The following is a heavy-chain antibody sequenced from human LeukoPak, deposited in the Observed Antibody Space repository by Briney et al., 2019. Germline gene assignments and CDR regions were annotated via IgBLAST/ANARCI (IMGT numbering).Heavy chain of an antibody. CDR1: GGSFSGYY. D-gene: IGHD6-13*01. V-gene: IGHV4-34*01. CDR3: ARGLGAAAGGY. CDR2: INHSGST. J-gene: IGHJ4*02. Sequence: SETLSLTCTVSGGSFSGYYWSWIRQPPGKGLEWIGEINHSGSTNYNPSLKSRVTISVDTSKNQFSLKLSSVTAADTAVYYCARGLGAAAGGYWGQGTLVTVSS.